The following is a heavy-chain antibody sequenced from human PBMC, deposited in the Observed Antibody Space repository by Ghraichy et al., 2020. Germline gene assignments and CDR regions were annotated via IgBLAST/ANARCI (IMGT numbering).Heavy chain of an antibody. CDR3: VKLGTYYFDY. D-gene: IGHD1-26*01. J-gene: IGHJ4*02. Sequence: ASVKVSCKASGYTFSAYYMHWVRQAPGQGLEWMGWINPNSGGTKFAQKFLGRVTMTSDTSISTAYMELSSLRSDDTAVYYCVKLGTYYFDYWGQGTLVTVSS. CDR1: GYTFSAYY. CDR2: INPNSGGT. V-gene: IGHV1-2*02.